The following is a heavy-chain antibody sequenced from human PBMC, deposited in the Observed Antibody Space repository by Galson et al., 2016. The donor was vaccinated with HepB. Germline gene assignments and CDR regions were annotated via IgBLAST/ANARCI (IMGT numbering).Heavy chain of an antibody. D-gene: IGHD5-24*01. CDR1: GDSVISDSYY. V-gene: IGHV4-61*01. CDR3: ARVNHGLFDH. Sequence: SETLSLTCTVSGDSVISDSYYWSWVRQPPGKALEWIGYAYYSRNTIYNSSLKSRVTISLDASKNQFSLAVRSVTAWDTAVYYCARVNHGLFDHWGQGTLATVSS. J-gene: IGHJ4*02. CDR2: AYYSRNT.